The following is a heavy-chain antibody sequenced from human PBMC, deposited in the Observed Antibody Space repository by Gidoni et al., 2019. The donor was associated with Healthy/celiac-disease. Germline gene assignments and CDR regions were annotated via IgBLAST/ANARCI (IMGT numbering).Heavy chain of an antibody. CDR1: GFTFSSYG. V-gene: IGHV3-30*18. CDR3: AKVRWEGATFFDY. Sequence: QVQLVESGGGVVQPGRSLRLSCAASGFTFSSYGMHWVRQAPGKGLEWVAVISYDGSNKYYADSVKGRFSISRDNSKNTLYLQMNSLRAEDTAVYYCAKVRWEGATFFDYWGQGTLVTVSS. CDR2: ISYDGSNK. J-gene: IGHJ4*02. D-gene: IGHD1-26*01.